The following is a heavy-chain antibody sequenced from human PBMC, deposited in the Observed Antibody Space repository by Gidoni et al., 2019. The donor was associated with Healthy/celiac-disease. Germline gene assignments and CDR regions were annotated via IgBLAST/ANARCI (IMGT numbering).Heavy chain of an antibody. D-gene: IGHD6-19*01. CDR1: GFTFSCYA. V-gene: IGHV3-64D*06. CDR2: ISSNGGST. CDR3: VKDLVGIAVATDY. J-gene: IGHJ4*02. Sequence: EVQLVESGGGLVQPGGSLGLSCSASGFTFSCYAMHWVRQAPGKGLEYVSAISSNGGSTYYADSVKGRFTISRDNSKNTLYLQMSSLRAEDTAVYYCVKDLVGIAVATDYWGQGTLVTVSS.